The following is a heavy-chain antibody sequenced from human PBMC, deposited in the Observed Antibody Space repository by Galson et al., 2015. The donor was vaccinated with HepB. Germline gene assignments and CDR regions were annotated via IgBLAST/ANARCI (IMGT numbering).Heavy chain of an antibody. CDR1: EFTFSTYT. D-gene: IGHD2-2*01. CDR2: IGGSDGST. J-gene: IGHJ4*02. V-gene: IGHV3-23*01. CDR3: ARALALVVPAAVDY. Sequence: SLRLSCAASEFTFSTYTMNWVRQAPGKGLEWVSTIGGSDGSTYYADSVKGRFTISRDNSKNSLYLQMNSLRAEDTAVYYCARALALVVPAAVDYWGQGTLVTVSS.